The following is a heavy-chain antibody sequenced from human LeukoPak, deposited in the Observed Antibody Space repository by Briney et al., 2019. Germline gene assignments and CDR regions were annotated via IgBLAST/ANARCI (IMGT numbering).Heavy chain of an antibody. D-gene: IGHD2-2*02. V-gene: IGHV1-2*02. CDR1: GYTFTGYY. CDR3: AVVVVPAAISEYFQH. Sequence: GASVKVSCKASGYTFTGYYMHWVRQAPGQGLEWMGWINPNSGGTNYAQKFQGRVTMTRDTSISTAYMELSSLRSEDTAVYYCAVVVVPAAISEYFQHWGQGTLVTVSS. J-gene: IGHJ1*01. CDR2: INPNSGGT.